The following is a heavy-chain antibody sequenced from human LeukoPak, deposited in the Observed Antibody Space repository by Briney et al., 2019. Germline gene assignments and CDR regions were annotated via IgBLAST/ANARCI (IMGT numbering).Heavy chain of an antibody. D-gene: IGHD3-10*01. J-gene: IGHJ5*02. V-gene: IGHV3-30*04. CDR3: ARGVNYHGSGSYLRDWFDP. CDR2: ISSDGSNI. CDR1: GFTFSTYV. Sequence: GGSLRLSCAASGFTFSTYVMHWVRQAPGKGLEWVAVISSDGSNIYYADSVKGRFTISRDNAKNSLFLQVNSLRAEDTAVYYCARGVNYHGSGSYLRDWFDPWGQGTLVTVSS.